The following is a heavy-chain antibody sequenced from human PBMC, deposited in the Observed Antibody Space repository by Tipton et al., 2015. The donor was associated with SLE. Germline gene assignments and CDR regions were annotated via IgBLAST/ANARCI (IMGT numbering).Heavy chain of an antibody. CDR3: ARHLGGSSDLNY. V-gene: IGHV4-61*09. D-gene: IGHD1-26*01. Sequence: TLSLTCTVSGGAISSGRYYWTWIRQPAGKGLEWIGHIHSSGSTNYSPSLKSRVTISGDTTKNQFSLKMTSVTASDTAVYYCARHLGGSSDLNYWGQGTLVTVSS. CDR2: IHSSGST. J-gene: IGHJ4*02. CDR1: GGAISSGRYY.